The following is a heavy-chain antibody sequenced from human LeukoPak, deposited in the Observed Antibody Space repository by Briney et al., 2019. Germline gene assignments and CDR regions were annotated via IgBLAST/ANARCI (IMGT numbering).Heavy chain of an antibody. CDR2: IYYSGST. V-gene: IGHV4-30-4*08. Sequence: SQTLSLTCTVSGGSIISGDYYWSWIRQPPGKGLEWIGYIYYSGSTYCNPSHKSRVTISVDTSKNQFSLKLSSVTAADTAVYYCAREAIVVVPAAISGGNWFDPWGQGTLVTVSS. CDR1: GGSIISGDYY. J-gene: IGHJ5*02. CDR3: AREAIVVVPAAISGGNWFDP. D-gene: IGHD2-2*01.